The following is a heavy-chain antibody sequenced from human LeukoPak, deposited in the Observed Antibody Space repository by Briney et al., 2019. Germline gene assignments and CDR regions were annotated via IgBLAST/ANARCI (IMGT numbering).Heavy chain of an antibody. CDR2: TYYKSKWYN. J-gene: IGHJ4*02. CDR1: GGSVSSNSAV. D-gene: IGHD2/OR15-2a*01. Sequence: SQTLSLTCAISGGSVSSNSAVWNWIRQSPSRGLEWLGRTYYKSKWYNDYAVSVKSRITINPDTSKNQFSLRLNSLTPEDTAVYYCAKGAAYSTTGRPYYFDYWGQGILVTVSS. V-gene: IGHV6-1*01. CDR3: AKGAAYSTTGRPYYFDY.